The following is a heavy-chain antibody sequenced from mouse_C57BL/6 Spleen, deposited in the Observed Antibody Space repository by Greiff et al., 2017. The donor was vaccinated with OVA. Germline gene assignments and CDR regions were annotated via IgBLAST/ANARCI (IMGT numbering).Heavy chain of an antibody. J-gene: IGHJ2*01. V-gene: IGHV1-22*01. CDR2: INPNNGGT. CDR3: ARGVGPGYFDY. CDR1: GYTFTDYN. D-gene: IGHD4-1*01. Sequence: EVQRVESGPELVKPGASVKMSCKASGYTFTDYNMHWVKQSHGKSLEWIGYINPNNGGTSYNQKFKGKATLTVNKSSSTAYMELRSLTSEDSAVYYCARGVGPGYFDYWGQGTTLTVSS.